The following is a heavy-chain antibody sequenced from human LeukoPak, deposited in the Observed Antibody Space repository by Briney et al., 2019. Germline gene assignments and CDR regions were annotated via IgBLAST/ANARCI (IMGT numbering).Heavy chain of an antibody. V-gene: IGHV3-30*18. J-gene: IGHJ4*02. Sequence: GGSLRLSCAASGFTFSTFGMHWVRQAPGKGLEWVAVISYDGSNKYYGDSVKGRFTISRDNSKNTPYLQMNSLRAEDTAVYYCAKKFPGTVAAGPDHWGQGTLVTVSS. CDR1: GFTFSTFG. CDR3: AKKFPGTVAAGPDH. D-gene: IGHD6-13*01. CDR2: ISYDGSNK.